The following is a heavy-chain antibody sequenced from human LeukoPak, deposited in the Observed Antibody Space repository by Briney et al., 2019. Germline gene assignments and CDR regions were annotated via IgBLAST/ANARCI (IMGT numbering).Heavy chain of an antibody. J-gene: IGHJ4*02. V-gene: IGHV5-51*01. CDR1: GYSFNTFW. Sequence: GESLEISCKGSGYSFNTFWIGWVRQTPETGLEWMGNIYPSDSETKYKPSFQGQVTISVDKSISTAYLRLSSLKASDTATYYCARLIYYGSGKTYFFDSWGQGTLVTVSS. CDR3: ARLIYYGSGKTYFFDS. D-gene: IGHD3-10*01. CDR2: IYPSDSET.